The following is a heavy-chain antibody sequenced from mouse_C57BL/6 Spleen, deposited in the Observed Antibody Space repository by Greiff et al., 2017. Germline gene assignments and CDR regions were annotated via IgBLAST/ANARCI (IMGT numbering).Heavy chain of an antibody. CDR2: ISSGSSTI. CDR1: GFTFSDYG. D-gene: IGHD2-5*01. Sequence: EVKVVESGGGLVKPGGSLKLSCAASGFTFSDYGMHWVAYISSGSSTIYYADTVKGRFTISRDNAKNTLFLQMTSLRSEDTAMYYCARTYYSNFYFDYWGQGTTLTVSS. V-gene: IGHV5-17*01. CDR3: ARTYYSNFYFDY. J-gene: IGHJ2*01.